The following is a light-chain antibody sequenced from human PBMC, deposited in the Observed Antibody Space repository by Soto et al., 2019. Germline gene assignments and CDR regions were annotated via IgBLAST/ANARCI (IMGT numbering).Light chain of an antibody. V-gene: IGLV2-8*01. CDR1: SSDVGGYNY. CDR3: SSYAGSSNV. J-gene: IGLJ1*01. Sequence: QSALTQPTSASGSPGQSVAISCTGTSSDVGGYNYVSWYQQHPGKAPKLMIYEVNKRPSGVPDRFSGSKSGNTGSLTVSGLQSEDEADYYCSSYAGSSNVFGTGTKVTVL. CDR2: EVN.